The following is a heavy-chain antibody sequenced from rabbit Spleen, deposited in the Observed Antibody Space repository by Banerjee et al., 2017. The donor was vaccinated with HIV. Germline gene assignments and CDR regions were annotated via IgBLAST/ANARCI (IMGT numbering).Heavy chain of an antibody. V-gene: IGHV1S40*01. D-gene: IGHD8-1*01. J-gene: IGHJ6*01. CDR3: ARDAGTSFSTYGMDL. Sequence: QSLEESGGDLVKPEGSLTLTCTASGFSFSTSYYICWVRQAPGKGLESVACIYPDSSGSTYSATWAKGRFTISKSSSTTVTLQMTGLTAADTATYFCARDAGTSFSTYGMDLWGPGTLVTVS. CDR1: GFSFSTSYY. CDR2: IYPDSSGST.